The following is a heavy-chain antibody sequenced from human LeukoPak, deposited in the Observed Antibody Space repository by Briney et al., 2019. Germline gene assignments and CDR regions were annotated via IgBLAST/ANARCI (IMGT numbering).Heavy chain of an antibody. CDR3: ATITMVRGVSYYFGY. V-gene: IGHV1-69-2*01. CDR1: GYTFTDYY. J-gene: IGHJ4*02. Sequence: ASVKISCKVSGYTFTDYYMHWVQQAPGKGLEWMGLVDPEDGETIYAEKFQGRVIITADTSTDTAYMELSSLRSEDTAVYYCATITMVRGVSYYFGYWGQGTLVTVSS. D-gene: IGHD3-10*01. CDR2: VDPEDGET.